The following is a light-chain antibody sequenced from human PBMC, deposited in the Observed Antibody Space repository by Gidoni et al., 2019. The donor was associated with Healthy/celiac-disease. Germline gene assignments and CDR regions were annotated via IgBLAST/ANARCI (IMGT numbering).Light chain of an antibody. CDR3: QQRSNWPPLLT. V-gene: IGKV3-11*01. J-gene: IGKJ3*01. Sequence: EILLTQSPATLSLSPGERSTLTCRAGHIVSSYLAWYQQQPGQGPRLLIYYASNRATGVPARLSGSGSSTDVFLIISSRVPDDYVVYYCQQRSNWPPLLTFGPGTKVEIK. CDR2: YAS. CDR1: HIVSSY.